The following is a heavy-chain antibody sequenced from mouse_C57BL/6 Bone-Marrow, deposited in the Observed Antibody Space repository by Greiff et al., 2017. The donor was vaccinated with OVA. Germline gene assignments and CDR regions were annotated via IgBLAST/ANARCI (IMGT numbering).Heavy chain of an antibody. Sequence: QVQLKQPGAELVKPGASVKLSCKASGYTFTSYWMHWVKQRPGQGLEWIGMIHPNSGSTNYNEKFKSKATLTVDKSSSTAYMQLSSLTSEDSAVYYCAISREITTSTPFAYWGQGTLLTVSA. D-gene: IGHD5-1*01. CDR1: GYTFTSYW. J-gene: IGHJ3*01. CDR3: AISREITTSTPFAY. V-gene: IGHV1-64*01. CDR2: IHPNSGST.